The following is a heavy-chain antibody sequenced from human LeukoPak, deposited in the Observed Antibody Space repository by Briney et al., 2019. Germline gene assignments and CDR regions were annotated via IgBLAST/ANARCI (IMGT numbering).Heavy chain of an antibody. J-gene: IGHJ4*02. CDR3: AGDYNFLTGLNY. D-gene: IGHD3-9*01. V-gene: IGHV3-73*01. Sequence: GGSLRLSCAASGLTFSGSSIHWVRQASGKGLEWLGRIGRQGDSDATRYAASLKGKFTISRVDSRNTAYLQMNSLKTEDTAVYYCAGDYNFLTGLNYWGQGTLVTVSS. CDR2: IGRQGDSDAT. CDR1: GLTFSGSS.